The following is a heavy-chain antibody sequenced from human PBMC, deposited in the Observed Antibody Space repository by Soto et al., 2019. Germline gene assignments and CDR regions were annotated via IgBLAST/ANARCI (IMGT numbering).Heavy chain of an antibody. Sequence: QVQLVQSGTVVQRRGSSVKVSCQASGGTFSSHGMAWVRQAPGQGLEWMGGIIPTFGTPTYAPKFQGRVTITADKSTNTAYMQLSSLREDDTGVYYCASERIAPNFDFWGQGTRITVSS. J-gene: IGHJ4*02. CDR1: GGTFSSHG. V-gene: IGHV1-69*06. CDR2: IIPTFGTP. CDR3: ASERIAPNFDF.